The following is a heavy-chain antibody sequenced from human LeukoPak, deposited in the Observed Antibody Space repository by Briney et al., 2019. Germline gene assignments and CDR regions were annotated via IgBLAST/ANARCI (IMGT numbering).Heavy chain of an antibody. V-gene: IGHV4-59*08. CDR1: GDSIRSNY. CDR2: LSYSGGT. CDR3: ARGYSDASGRPDY. Sequence: SETLSLTCTVSGDSIRSNYWSWIRQPPGKGLERIGHLSYSGGTNYNPSLKSRVTMSVDTSNNRFSLKLSSVTAADTAIYYCARGYSDASGRPDYWGQGTLVTVSS. J-gene: IGHJ4*02. D-gene: IGHD1-26*01.